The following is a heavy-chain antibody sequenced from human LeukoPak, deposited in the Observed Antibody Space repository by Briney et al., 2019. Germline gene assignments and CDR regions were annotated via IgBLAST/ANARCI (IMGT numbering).Heavy chain of an antibody. CDR2: ISSSGSTI. J-gene: IGHJ4*02. CDR3: AKGAYDYIEIGYFDS. CDR1: GFTFSDYY. V-gene: IGHV3-11*01. Sequence: TGGSLRLTCAASGFTFSDYYMSWIRQAPGKGLEWVSYISSSGSTIYYADSVKGRFTISRDNSKNTVFLQMNSLRAEDTAIYYCAKGAYDYIEIGYFDSWGQGTLVTVSS. D-gene: IGHD5-12*01.